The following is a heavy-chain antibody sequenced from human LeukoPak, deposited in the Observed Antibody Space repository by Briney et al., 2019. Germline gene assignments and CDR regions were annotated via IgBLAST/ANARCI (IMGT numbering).Heavy chain of an antibody. V-gene: IGHV4-59*01. CDR2: IYYSGST. J-gene: IGHJ4*02. CDR1: GGSISSYY. Sequence: SETLSLTCTVSGGSISSYYWSWIRQPPGKGLEWIGYIYYSGSTNYNPSLKSRVTISVDTSKNQFSLKLSSVTAADTAVYYCAFHGYSYGYFGYWGQGTLVTVSS. CDR3: AFHGYSYGYFGY. D-gene: IGHD5-18*01.